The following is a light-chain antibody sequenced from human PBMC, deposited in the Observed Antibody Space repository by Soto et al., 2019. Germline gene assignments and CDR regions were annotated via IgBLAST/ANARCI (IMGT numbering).Light chain of an antibody. CDR2: AAS. Sequence: DIPMTQSPASLSASVGDRVTITCRASQSISTNLNWYQQKPGKAPKLLIFAASSLQSGVPSRFVGCGSATDCTLTLSSLQPEDFATYYCQQSYSTRITFGQGTRLEIK. J-gene: IGKJ5*01. CDR1: QSISTN. V-gene: IGKV1-39*01. CDR3: QQSYSTRIT.